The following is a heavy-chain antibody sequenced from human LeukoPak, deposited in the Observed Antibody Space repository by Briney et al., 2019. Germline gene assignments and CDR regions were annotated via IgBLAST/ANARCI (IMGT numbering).Heavy chain of an antibody. D-gene: IGHD6-19*01. Sequence: PGGSLRLSCAASGFTFSSYAVHWVRQAPGKGLEWVAVISYDGSHKYYADSVKGRFTISRDNSQNTLYLQMNSLRAEDTAVYYCAKHGSSGWYQPFDYWGQGILVIVSS. CDR2: ISYDGSHK. V-gene: IGHV3-30-3*02. CDR3: AKHGSSGWYQPFDY. J-gene: IGHJ4*02. CDR1: GFTFSSYA.